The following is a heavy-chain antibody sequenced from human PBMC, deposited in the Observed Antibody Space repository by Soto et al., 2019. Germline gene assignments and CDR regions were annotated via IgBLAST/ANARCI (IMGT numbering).Heavy chain of an antibody. CDR2: ISAYNGNT. Sequence: ASVKVSCKASGYTFTSYGISWVRQAPGQGLEWMGWISAYNGNTNYAQKLQGRVTMTTDTSTSTAYMELRSLRSDDTAVYYCARDLIATRGQAYYYYGMDVWGQGTTVTVSS. V-gene: IGHV1-18*01. CDR1: GYTFTSYG. D-gene: IGHD6-13*01. CDR3: ARDLIATRGQAYYYYGMDV. J-gene: IGHJ6*02.